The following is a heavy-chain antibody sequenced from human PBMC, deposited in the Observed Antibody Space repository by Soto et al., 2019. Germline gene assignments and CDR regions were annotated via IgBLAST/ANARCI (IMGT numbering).Heavy chain of an antibody. CDR2: INPNSGVT. CDR3: ARGGLVVANWFDP. V-gene: IGHV1-2*02. Sequence: ASVKVSRKAPGYTFTAYYMHWVRQAPGQGLEWMGWINPNSGVTNYAQKFQGRVTMTRDTSISTVYVDLSSLISDDTAVYFCARGGLVVANWFDPWGQGTLVTVSS. CDR1: GYTFTAYY. D-gene: IGHD2-15*01. J-gene: IGHJ5*02.